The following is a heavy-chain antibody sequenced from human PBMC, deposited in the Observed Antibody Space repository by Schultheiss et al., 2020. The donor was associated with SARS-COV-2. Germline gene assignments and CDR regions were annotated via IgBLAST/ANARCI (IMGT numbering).Heavy chain of an antibody. CDR2: ISYDGSNK. V-gene: IGHV3-30*04. CDR3: ARDSIVVVPAAIYYYYYYMDV. CDR1: GFTFSSYA. Sequence: GGSLRLSCAASGFTFSSYAMSWVRQAPGKGLEWVAVISYDGSNKYYADSVKGRFTISRDNSKNTLYLQMNSLRAEDTAVYYCARDSIVVVPAAIYYYYYYMDVWGKGTTVTVSS. J-gene: IGHJ6*03. D-gene: IGHD2-2*02.